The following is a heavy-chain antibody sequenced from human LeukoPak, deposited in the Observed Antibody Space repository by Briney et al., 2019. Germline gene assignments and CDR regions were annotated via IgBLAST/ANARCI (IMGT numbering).Heavy chain of an antibody. V-gene: IGHV3-7*01. D-gene: IGHD2-2*01. CDR1: GFTFSSYW. Sequence: GGSLRLSCAASGFTFSSYWISWVRQAPGKGLEWVANIKQDGSEKYYVDSVKGRFTITRDNAKNSLYLQMNSLRAEDTAVYYCARDGPQYLDCSSTSCYSDYWGQGTLVTVSS. J-gene: IGHJ4*02. CDR3: ARDGPQYLDCSSTSCYSDY. CDR2: IKQDGSEK.